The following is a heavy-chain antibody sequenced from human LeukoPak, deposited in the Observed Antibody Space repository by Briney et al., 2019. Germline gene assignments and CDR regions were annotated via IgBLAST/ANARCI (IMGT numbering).Heavy chain of an antibody. J-gene: IGHJ5*02. CDR1: GGSISSSSYY. Sequence: SETLFLTCTVSGGSISSSSYYWGWIRQPPGKGLEWIGSIYYSGSTYYNPSLRCRVTISVDTSKTQFSLKLSSVTSADTAVYYCARGPHTAYDWFDPWGQGTLVTVSS. D-gene: IGHD3-16*01. V-gene: IGHV4-39*07. CDR2: IYYSGST. CDR3: ARGPHTAYDWFDP.